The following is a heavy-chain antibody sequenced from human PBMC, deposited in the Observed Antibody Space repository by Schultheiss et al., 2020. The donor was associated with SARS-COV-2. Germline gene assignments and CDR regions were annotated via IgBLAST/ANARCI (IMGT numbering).Heavy chain of an antibody. Sequence: ASVKVSCKASGGTFTSYGISWVRQAPGQGLEWMGWINPNSGGTNYAQKFQGRVTMTRDTSISTAYMELSRLRSDDTAVYYCATSSSWYLGFDYWGQGTLVTVSS. CDR1: GGTFTSYG. CDR2: INPNSGGT. CDR3: ATSSSWYLGFDY. D-gene: IGHD6-13*01. J-gene: IGHJ4*02. V-gene: IGHV1-2*02.